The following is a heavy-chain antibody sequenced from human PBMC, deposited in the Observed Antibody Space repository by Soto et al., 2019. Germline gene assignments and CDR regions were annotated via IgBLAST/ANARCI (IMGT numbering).Heavy chain of an antibody. CDR1: VCSISSGGYY. J-gene: IGHJ6*04. D-gene: IGHD5-18*01. CDR2: IYYSGST. V-gene: IGHV4-31*03. CDR3: ARDGGYSYGYYYGMEG. Sequence: TLSLTCTVSVCSISSGGYYWSWIRQHPGKGLGWIGYIYYSGSTYYNPSLKSRVTISVDTSKNQFSLTLSSVTAADTAVYYSARDGGYSYGYYYGMEGWGKGTTVTVSS.